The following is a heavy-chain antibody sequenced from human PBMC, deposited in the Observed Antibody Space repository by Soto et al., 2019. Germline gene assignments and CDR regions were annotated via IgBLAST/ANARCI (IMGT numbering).Heavy chain of an antibody. CDR3: ALWLGHINPGVSWSGPLDR. Sequence: QVHLVQSGAEVKKPGASVKVSCKASGYTFTTYCIHWVRQAPGQGLEWVGIINPSDGGTSYAQNFQGRLTMAADTSTTTAYMELSGLTSEDTAIYYCALWLGHINPGVSWSGPLDRWGQGTPVTVSS. CDR1: GYTFTTYC. D-gene: IGHD3-3*01. J-gene: IGHJ5*02. CDR2: INPSDGGT. V-gene: IGHV1-46*03.